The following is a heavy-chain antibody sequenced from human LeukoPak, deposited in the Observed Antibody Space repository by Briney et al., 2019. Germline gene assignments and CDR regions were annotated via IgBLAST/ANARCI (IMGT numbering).Heavy chain of an antibody. CDR1: GFTFSSYA. J-gene: IGHJ4*02. CDR3: AKGSWVSNADAVL. D-gene: IGHD1-1*01. V-gene: IGHV3-23*01. CDR2: LRGNGDT. Sequence: PGGSLRLSCAASGFTFSSYAMSWVREAPARGLEWVSSLRGNGDTFYADSVKGRFTLSRDDSRNTVYLQLNNLRVEDTAVYYCAKGSWVSNADAVLWGQGTVVTGSS.